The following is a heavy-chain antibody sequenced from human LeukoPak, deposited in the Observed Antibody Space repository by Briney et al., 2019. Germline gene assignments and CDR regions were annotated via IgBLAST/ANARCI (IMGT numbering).Heavy chain of an antibody. CDR3: ARTRTMVTTGFRY. V-gene: IGHV1-2*02. D-gene: IGHD4-17*01. CDR1: GYTFTSYY. Sequence: ASVKVSCKASGYTFTSYYMHWVRQAPGQGLEWMGWINPNSGGTNYAQKFQGRVTMTRDTSISTAYMELSRLRSDDTAVYYCARTRTMVTTGFRYWGQGTLVTVSS. J-gene: IGHJ4*02. CDR2: INPNSGGT.